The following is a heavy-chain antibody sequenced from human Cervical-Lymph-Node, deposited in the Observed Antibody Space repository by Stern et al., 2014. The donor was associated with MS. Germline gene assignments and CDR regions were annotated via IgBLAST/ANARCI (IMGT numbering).Heavy chain of an antibody. J-gene: IGHJ5*02. D-gene: IGHD1-26*01. Sequence: QVHLAQSGGGVVQPGRSLRLSCAASGFIFKNYGMHWVRQAPGKGLEWVAVISYDGSDKYYADSVKGRFTISRDNSKNTLYLQMSSLKSEDMAVYYCAKAVGAHNWFDPWGQGTLVTVSS. CDR1: GFIFKNYG. CDR3: AKAVGAHNWFDP. CDR2: ISYDGSDK. V-gene: IGHV3-30*18.